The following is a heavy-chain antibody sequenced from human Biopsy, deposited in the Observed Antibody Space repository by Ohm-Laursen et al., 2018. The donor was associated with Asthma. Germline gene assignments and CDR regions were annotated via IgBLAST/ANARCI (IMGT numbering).Heavy chain of an antibody. D-gene: IGHD4-17*01. V-gene: IGHV1-24*01. CDR2: RDHEEGGT. Sequence: ASVKVSCKISGYSLTDLSMHWVRQAPGQGLEWMGGRDHEEGGTVNARRFQGRVTMTEDTSTDTAYMELSSLSSDDTAVYYRASDFPKDYVRYNFQFWGQGTLVTVSS. CDR3: ASDFPKDYVRYNFQF. CDR1: GYSLTDLS. J-gene: IGHJ4*02.